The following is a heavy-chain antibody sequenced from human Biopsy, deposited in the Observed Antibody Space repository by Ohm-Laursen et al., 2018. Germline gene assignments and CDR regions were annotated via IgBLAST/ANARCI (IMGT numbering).Heavy chain of an antibody. V-gene: IGHV3-53*01. CDR1: GFTVSSTY. CDR3: AREGRDY. J-gene: IGHJ4*02. CDR2: IYTGGST. Sequence: SLRLSCAASGFTVSSTYMSWVRQAPGKGLEWVSVIYTGGSTFYADSVKGRFTTSRDKSKNTLYLQMNNLTAEDTAVYYCAREGRDYWGQGTLVTVSS.